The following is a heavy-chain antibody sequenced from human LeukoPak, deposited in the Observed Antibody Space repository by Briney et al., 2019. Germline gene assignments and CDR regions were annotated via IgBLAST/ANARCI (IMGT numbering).Heavy chain of an antibody. Sequence: SQTLSLTCTVSGGSISSGDYYWSWIRQPPGKGLEWIGYIYYSGSTYYNPSLKSRVTISIDTSKNQFSLKLSSVTAADTAVYYCARDRGGNSFWHFDLWGRGTLVTVSS. D-gene: IGHD4-23*01. CDR1: GGSISSGDYY. V-gene: IGHV4-30-4*01. J-gene: IGHJ2*01. CDR2: IYYSGST. CDR3: ARDRGGNSFWHFDL.